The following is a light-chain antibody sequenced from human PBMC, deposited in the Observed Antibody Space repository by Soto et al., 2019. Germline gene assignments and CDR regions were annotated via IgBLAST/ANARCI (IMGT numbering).Light chain of an antibody. CDR3: QTWGAGIRV. Sequence: QLVLTQSPSASASLGASVTLTCTLASGHSTYAIAWHQQQPEQGTRYLMKVNSDGGHTKVDGIPDRFSGSSSGAERYLTISGLQYEDEADYYCQTWGAGIRVFGGGTKLTVL. CDR2: VNSDGGH. J-gene: IGLJ3*02. V-gene: IGLV4-69*01. CDR1: SGHSTYA.